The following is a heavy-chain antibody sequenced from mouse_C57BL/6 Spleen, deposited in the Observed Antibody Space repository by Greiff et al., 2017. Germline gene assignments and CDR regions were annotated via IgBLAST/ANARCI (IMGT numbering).Heavy chain of an antibody. V-gene: IGHV1-15*01. CDR2: IDPETGGT. J-gene: IGHJ2*01. D-gene: IGHD4-1*01. Sequence: VQLQQSGAELVRPGASVTLSCKASGYTFTDYEMHWVKQTPVHGLEWIGAIDPETGGTAYNQKFKGKAILTADKSSSTAYMELRSLTSEDSAVYYCTRLLGRDYLDYWGQGTTLTVSS. CDR3: TRLLGRDYLDY. CDR1: GYTFTDYE.